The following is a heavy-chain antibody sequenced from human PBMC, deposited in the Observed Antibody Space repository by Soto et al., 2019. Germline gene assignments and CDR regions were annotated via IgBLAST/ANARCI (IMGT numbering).Heavy chain of an antibody. CDR1: GFTFSGST. V-gene: IGHV3-73*01. CDR2: IRSKVNSYAT. D-gene: IGHD6-19*01. CDR3: TRLGSGWYYDY. J-gene: IGHJ4*02. Sequence: GGSLRLSCAASGFTFSGSTMHWVRQASGKGLEWVGRIRSKVNSYATAYVASVKGRFTISRDDSKNTAYLQMNSLKTEDTAVYYCTRLGSGWYYDYWGQGTLVTVSS.